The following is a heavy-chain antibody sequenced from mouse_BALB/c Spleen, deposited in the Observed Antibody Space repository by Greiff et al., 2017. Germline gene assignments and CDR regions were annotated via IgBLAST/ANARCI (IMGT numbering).Heavy chain of an antibody. V-gene: IGHV3-2*02. Sequence: EVKLVESGPGLVKPSQSLSLTCTVTGYSITSDYAWNWIRQFPGNKLEWMGYIRYSGSTSYNPSLKSRISITRDTSKNQFFLQLNSVTTEDTATYYGARLTDDGSSYGYFDVWGAGTTVTVSS. CDR3: ARLTDDGSSYGYFDV. J-gene: IGHJ1*01. D-gene: IGHD1-1*01. CDR2: IRYSGST. CDR1: GYSITSDYA.